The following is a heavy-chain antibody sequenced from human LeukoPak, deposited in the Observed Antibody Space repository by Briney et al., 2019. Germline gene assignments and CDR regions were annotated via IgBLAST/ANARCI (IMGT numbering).Heavy chain of an antibody. CDR1: GLTVTSTF. Sequence: GGSLRLSCAVSGLTVTSTFMTWVRQAPGKGLEWVSVTYPEGDTYYADSVEGRFTASRDTSENTLYLQMNSLGAEDSAVYYCASGDGSEAHDVWGQGTTVTVSS. CDR2: TYPEGDT. J-gene: IGHJ6*02. CDR3: ASGDGSEAHDV. V-gene: IGHV3-66*02. D-gene: IGHD3-10*01.